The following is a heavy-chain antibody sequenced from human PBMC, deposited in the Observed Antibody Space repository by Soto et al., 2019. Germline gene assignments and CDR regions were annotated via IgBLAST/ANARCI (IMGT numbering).Heavy chain of an antibody. CDR3: ARMGEGDSYGWMDV. V-gene: IGHV2-26*01. CDR1: GFSLSNARMG. CDR2: IFSNDEK. Sequence: QVTLKESGPVLVKPTETLTLTCTVSGFSLSNARMGVSWIRQPPGKALEWLAHIFSNDEKSYRTSLKSRLTISNDTTKSQVVLTMTNMHPVDTATYYCARMGEGDSYGWMDVWGQGTTVTVSS. J-gene: IGHJ6*02. D-gene: IGHD5-18*01.